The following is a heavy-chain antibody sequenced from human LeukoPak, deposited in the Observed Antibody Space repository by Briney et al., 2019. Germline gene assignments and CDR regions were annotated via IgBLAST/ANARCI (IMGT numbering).Heavy chain of an antibody. J-gene: IGHJ6*03. V-gene: IGHV4-39*01. CDR1: GRSISSSSYY. CDR2: IYYSGST. CDR3: ARFYYYYYYMDV. Sequence: PSETLSLTCTVSGRSISSSSYYWGWIRQPPGKGREWIGSIYYSGSTYYNPSLKSRVTISVDTSKNQFSLKLSSVTAADTAVYYCARFYYYYYYMDVWGKGTTVTFSS.